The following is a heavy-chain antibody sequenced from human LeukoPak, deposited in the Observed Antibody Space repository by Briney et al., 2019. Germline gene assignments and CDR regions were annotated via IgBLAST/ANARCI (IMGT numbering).Heavy chain of an antibody. D-gene: IGHD5-18*01. CDR2: ISGSGGST. CDR3: AGRVTGYSSGYVY. V-gene: IGHV3-23*01. Sequence: GGSLRLSCAASGCPFSSYVMSWGRQAPGKGLEWVSDISGSGGSTYYADSVKGRFTISRDNSKNTLYLQTNSLRAEDTAVYYCAGRVTGYSSGYVYWGQGTLVTVSS. J-gene: IGHJ4*02. CDR1: GCPFSSYV.